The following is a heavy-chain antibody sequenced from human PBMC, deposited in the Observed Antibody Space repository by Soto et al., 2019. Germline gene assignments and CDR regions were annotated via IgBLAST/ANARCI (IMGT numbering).Heavy chain of an antibody. CDR2: ISSSSSYI. CDR3: ASEGITVTTSDYYYYYGMDV. J-gene: IGHJ6*02. Sequence: EVQLVESGGGLVKPGGSLRLSCAASGFTFSSYSMNWVRQAPGKGLEWVSSISSSSSYIYYADSVKGRFTISRDNAKNSLYLQMNSLRAEDTAVYYCASEGITVTTSDYYYYYGMDVWGQGTTVTVSS. D-gene: IGHD4-4*01. CDR1: GFTFSSYS. V-gene: IGHV3-21*01.